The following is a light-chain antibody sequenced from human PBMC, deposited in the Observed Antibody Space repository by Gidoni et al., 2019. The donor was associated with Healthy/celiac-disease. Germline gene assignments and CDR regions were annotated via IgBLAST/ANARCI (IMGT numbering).Light chain of an antibody. CDR3: QQRSNWPPRT. V-gene: IGKV3-11*01. CDR2: DAS. J-gene: IGKJ2*01. CDR1: QSVSSY. Sequence: EIVLTQSPATLSLSPGERATLPCRASQSVSSYLAWYQQKPGQAPRPLIYDASNRATGIPARFSGSGSGTDFTLTISSLEPEDFAVYYCQQRSNWPPRTFGQGTKLEIK.